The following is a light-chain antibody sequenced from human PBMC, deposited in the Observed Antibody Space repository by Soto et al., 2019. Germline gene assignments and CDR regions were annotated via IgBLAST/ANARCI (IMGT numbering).Light chain of an antibody. CDR1: HNINNW. Sequence: DIQMTQSPSSLSASVGDRVTITCRAGHNINNWLNWYQQKPGKAPKLLIYDASSLQSGVPSRFSGSGSGTEFTLTISSLQPEDFATYYCQQNYSFFSFGQGTKLEI. CDR3: QQNYSFFS. CDR2: DAS. V-gene: IGKV1-39*01. J-gene: IGKJ2*01.